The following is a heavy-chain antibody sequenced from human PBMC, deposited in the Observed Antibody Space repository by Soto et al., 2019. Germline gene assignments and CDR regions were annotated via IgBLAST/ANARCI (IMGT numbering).Heavy chain of an antibody. D-gene: IGHD2-2*01. CDR2: IYSSGST. CDR3: ARGYTSHDY. V-gene: IGHV4-59*01. J-gene: IGHJ4*02. CDR1: GGSINNNY. Sequence: SETLSLTCTVSGGSINNNYWSWIRQPPGKGLEWIGYIYSSGSTKYNPSLRSRVTISLDTSQNQFSLKLSSVTAADTAVYYCARGYTSHDYWGQGTLVTVSS.